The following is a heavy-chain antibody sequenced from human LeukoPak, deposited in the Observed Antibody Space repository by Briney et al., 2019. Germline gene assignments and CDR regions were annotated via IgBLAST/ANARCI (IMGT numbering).Heavy chain of an antibody. V-gene: IGHV3-74*01. D-gene: IGHD3-9*01. J-gene: IGHJ4*02. CDR3: ARADDILTGYYSPPDY. Sequence: GGSLRLSCAASGFTFSSYWMHWVRHAPGKGLVWVSRINSDGSSTSYADSVKGRFTISRDNAKNTLYLQMNSLRAEDTAVYYCARADDILTGYYSPPDYWGQGTLVTVSS. CDR2: INSDGSST. CDR1: GFTFSSYW.